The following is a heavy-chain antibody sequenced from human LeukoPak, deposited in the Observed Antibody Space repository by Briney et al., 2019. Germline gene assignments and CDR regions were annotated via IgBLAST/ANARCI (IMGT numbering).Heavy chain of an antibody. CDR2: IYYSGRT. D-gene: IGHD3-10*01. CDR1: GGPISSGDYY. Sequence: ASETLSLTCTVSGGPISSGDYYWSWIRQPPGKGLEWIGYIYYSGRTYYNPSLKSRVTISVDTSKNHFSLKLTSVTAADTAVYYCASRDYYGSGSYQYWGQGTLVTVSS. V-gene: IGHV4-30-4*01. CDR3: ASRDYYGSGSYQY. J-gene: IGHJ4*02.